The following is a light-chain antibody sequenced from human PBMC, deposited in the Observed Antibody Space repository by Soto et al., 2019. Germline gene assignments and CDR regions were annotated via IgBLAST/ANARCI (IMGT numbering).Light chain of an antibody. V-gene: IGLV2-8*01. CDR1: SSDVGGYKY. Sequence: QSALTQPPSASGSPGQSVTISCTGTSSDVGGYKYVSWYQQHPGKAPKLMIYEVSKRPSGVPDRFSGSKSGNTAYLTVSGLQAEDEADSHCSSYAGTNNWVFGGGTKLTVL. CDR3: SSYAGTNNWV. J-gene: IGLJ3*02. CDR2: EVS.